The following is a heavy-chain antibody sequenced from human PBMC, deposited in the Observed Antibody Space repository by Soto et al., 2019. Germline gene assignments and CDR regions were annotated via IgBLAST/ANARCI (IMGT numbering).Heavy chain of an antibody. J-gene: IGHJ6*02. Sequence: QVQLVQSGAEVKKPGSSVKVSCKASGGTFSSYAISWVRQAPGQGLEWMGGIIPIFGTANYAQKFQGRVTITADESTSTAYMELSSLRSEDTAVYYCARDFLPSEYQLLLGQYCYYGMDVWGQGTTVTVSS. CDR1: GGTFSSYA. V-gene: IGHV1-69*01. D-gene: IGHD2-2*01. CDR2: IIPIFGTA. CDR3: ARDFLPSEYQLLLGQYCYYGMDV.